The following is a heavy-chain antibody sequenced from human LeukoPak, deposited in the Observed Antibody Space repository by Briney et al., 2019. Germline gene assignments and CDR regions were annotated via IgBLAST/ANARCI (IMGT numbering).Heavy chain of an antibody. CDR1: GGSISSYY. CDR3: ARVSDNNWFDP. V-gene: IGHV4-59*01. D-gene: IGHD2-15*01. CDR2: IYYSGST. J-gene: IGHJ5*02. Sequence: SETLSLTCTVSGGSISSYYWSWIRQPPGKGLEWIGYIYYSGSTNYNPSLKSRVTISVDTSKNQFSLKLSSVAAADTAVYYCARVSDNNWFDPWGQGTLVTVSS.